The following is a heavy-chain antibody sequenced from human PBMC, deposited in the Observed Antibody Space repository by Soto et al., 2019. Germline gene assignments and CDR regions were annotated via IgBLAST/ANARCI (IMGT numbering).Heavy chain of an antibody. J-gene: IGHJ2*01. Sequence: EVQLLESGGGLVQPGGSLRLSCAASGFTFSSYAMSWVRQAPGKGLEWVSAISGSGGSTYYADSVKGRFTISRDNSKNTLYLRMNSLRAEDTAVYYSAKGSRGYSYGRYWYFDLWGRGTLVTVSS. V-gene: IGHV3-23*01. CDR1: GFTFSSYA. CDR3: AKGSRGYSYGRYWYFDL. D-gene: IGHD5-18*01. CDR2: ISGSGGST.